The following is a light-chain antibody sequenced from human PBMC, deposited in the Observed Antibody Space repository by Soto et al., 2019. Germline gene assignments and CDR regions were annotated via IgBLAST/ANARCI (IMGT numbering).Light chain of an antibody. CDR3: SSTLV. CDR1: SSDVGGYNY. V-gene: IGLV2-14*01. J-gene: IGLJ1*01. CDR2: EVS. Sequence: QSALTQPASVSGSPGQSITISCTGTSSDVGGYNYVSWYQQHPGKAPKLMIYEVSNRPSGVSNRFSGSRSGNTASLTISGLQAEDEAEYTCSSTLVFGTGTKVTVL.